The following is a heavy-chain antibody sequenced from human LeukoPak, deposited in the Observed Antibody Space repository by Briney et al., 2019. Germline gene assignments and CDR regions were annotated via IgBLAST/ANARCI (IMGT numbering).Heavy chain of an antibody. Sequence: GGSLRLSCAASGFTFTDAWVSWVRQAPEMGLEWVGRIKSKTDGETTQYAAPVKGRFTMSRDDSKKTVYLEMKSLKIDDTAVYYCTSGYLDGFDIWGQGTMATVS. J-gene: IGHJ3*02. V-gene: IGHV3-15*01. CDR1: GFTFTDAW. CDR3: TSGYLDGFDI. D-gene: IGHD3-9*01. CDR2: IKSKTDGETT.